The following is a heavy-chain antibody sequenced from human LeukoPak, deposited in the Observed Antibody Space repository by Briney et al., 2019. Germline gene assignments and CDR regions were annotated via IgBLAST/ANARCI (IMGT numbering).Heavy chain of an antibody. V-gene: IGHV1-69*04. CDR3: ARDRGVFGRGVGAFGY. CDR1: GGTFSSYA. J-gene: IGHJ4*02. Sequence: SVKVSCKASGGTFSSYAISWVRQAPGQGLEWMGRIIPILGIANYAQKFQGRVTITADKFTSTAYMELSSLRSEDTAVYYCARDRGVFGRGVGAFGYWGQGTLVTVSS. D-gene: IGHD1-26*01. CDR2: IIPILGIA.